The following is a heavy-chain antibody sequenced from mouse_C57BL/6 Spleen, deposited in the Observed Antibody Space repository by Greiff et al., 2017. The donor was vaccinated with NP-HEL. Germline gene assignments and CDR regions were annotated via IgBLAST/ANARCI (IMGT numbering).Heavy chain of an antibody. CDR1: GYTFTDYN. CDR2: INPNNGGT. J-gene: IGHJ1*03. V-gene: IGHV1-18*01. CDR3: ARALDWYFDV. Sequence: VHVKQSGPELVKPGASVKIPCKASGYTFTDYNMDWVKQSHGKSLEWIGDINPNNGGTIYNQKFKGKATLTVDKSSSTAYMELRSLTSEDTAVYYCARALDWYFDVWGTGTTVTVSS.